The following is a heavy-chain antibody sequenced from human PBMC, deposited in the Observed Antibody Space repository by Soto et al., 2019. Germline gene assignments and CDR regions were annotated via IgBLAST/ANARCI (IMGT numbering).Heavy chain of an antibody. CDR2: ITGSGRET. CDR3: AKNGLDNSPSAIDS. Sequence: EVQLLESGGGLAQPGGSLRLSCAASGFTFRNHVLSWVRQAPGKGLDWVAGITGSGRETYYADSVKGRFTISRDNSKNMVFLQLNSLRAEDTALYYCAKNGLDNSPSAIDSWGPGTLVTVSS. CDR1: GFTFRNHV. D-gene: IGHD2-8*01. J-gene: IGHJ4*02. V-gene: IGHV3-23*01.